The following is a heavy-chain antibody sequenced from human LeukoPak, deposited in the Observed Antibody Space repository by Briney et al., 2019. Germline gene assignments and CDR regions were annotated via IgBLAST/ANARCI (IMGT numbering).Heavy chain of an antibody. Sequence: ASVKVSCKVSGYTLTELSMHWVRQAPGKGLEWMGGFDPEDGETIYAQKFQGRVTMTEDTSTDTAYMELSSLRSEDRAVYYCATRGTTTALDAFDIWGQGTMVTVSS. CDR2: FDPEDGET. V-gene: IGHV1-24*01. J-gene: IGHJ3*02. D-gene: IGHD1-26*01. CDR3: ATRGTTTALDAFDI. CDR1: GYTLTELS.